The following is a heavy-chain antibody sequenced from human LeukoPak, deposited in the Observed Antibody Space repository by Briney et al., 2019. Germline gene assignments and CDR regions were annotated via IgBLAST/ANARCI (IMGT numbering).Heavy chain of an antibody. J-gene: IGHJ5*02. CDR2: IKSKTDGGTT. Sequence: PGGSLRLSCAASGFTFSGSVMHWVRQAPGKGLEWVGRIKSKTDGGTTDYAAPVKGRFTIPRDDSKNTLYLQMNSLKTEDTAVYYCTTSGDYGSGSSWGQGTLVTVSS. D-gene: IGHD3-10*01. CDR1: GFTFSGSV. CDR3: TTSGDYGSGSS. V-gene: IGHV3-15*01.